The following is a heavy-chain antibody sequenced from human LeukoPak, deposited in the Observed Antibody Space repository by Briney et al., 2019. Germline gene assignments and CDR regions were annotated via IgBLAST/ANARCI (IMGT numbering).Heavy chain of an antibody. CDR3: ASLSRGGDSDFDY. V-gene: IGHV1-2*02. CDR2: INPNSGGT. CDR1: GYTFTGYY. Sequence: ALVKVSCKASGYTFTGYYMHWVRQAPGQGLEWMGWINPNSGGTNYAQKFQGRVTMTRDTSISTAYMELSRLRSDDTAVYYCASLSRGGDSDFDYWGQGTLVTVSS. J-gene: IGHJ4*02. D-gene: IGHD2-21*02.